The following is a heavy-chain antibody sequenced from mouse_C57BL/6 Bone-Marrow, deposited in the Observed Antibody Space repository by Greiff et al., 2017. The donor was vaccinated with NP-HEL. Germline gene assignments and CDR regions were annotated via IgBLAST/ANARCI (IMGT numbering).Heavy chain of an antibody. CDR1: GYAFSSYW. CDR2: IYPGDGDT. J-gene: IGHJ4*01. V-gene: IGHV1-80*01. CDR3: ARGIYDYDYAMDY. D-gene: IGHD2-4*01. Sequence: QVHVKQSGAELVKPGASVKISCKASGYAFSSYWMNWVKQRPGKGLEWIGQIYPGDGDTNYNGKFKGKATLTADKSSSTAYMQLSSLTSEDSAVYFCARGIYDYDYAMDYWGQGTSVTVSS.